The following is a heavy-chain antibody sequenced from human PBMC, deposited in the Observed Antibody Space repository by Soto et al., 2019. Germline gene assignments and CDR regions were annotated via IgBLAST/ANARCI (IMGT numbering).Heavy chain of an antibody. CDR3: ARKAMRGAAFDF. CDR1: GCCISSGYN. J-gene: IGHJ3*01. V-gene: IGHV4-38-2*01. CDR2: MYHSGDT. Sequence: SETMSLPCAVSGCCISSGYNWGWFRQPPGKGLEWIGNMYHSGDTYYNPSLKSRVAISVDTSKNHFSLKLSSVTAADTAVYYCARKAMRGAAFDFWGQGTMVTVSS.